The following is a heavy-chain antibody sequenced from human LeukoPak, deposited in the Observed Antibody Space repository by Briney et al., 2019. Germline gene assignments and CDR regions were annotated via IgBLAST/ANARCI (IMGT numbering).Heavy chain of an antibody. CDR1: GYTFTKYW. CDR2: IHPGDSHT. Sequence: GESLKFSCEGSGYTFTKYWIGWVRQMPGKDLEWMGIIHPGDSHTWYSPSFQGQVTISADKSISMAYLQWSSLKASDTAMYFCARQPGMTAKSWYFDLWARGTLVTVSS. J-gene: IGHJ2*01. D-gene: IGHD2-2*01. CDR3: ARQPGMTAKSWYFDL. V-gene: IGHV5-51*01.